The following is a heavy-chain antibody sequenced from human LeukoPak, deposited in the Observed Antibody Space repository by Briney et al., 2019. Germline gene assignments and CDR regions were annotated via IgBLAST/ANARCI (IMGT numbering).Heavy chain of an antibody. D-gene: IGHD5-18*01. Sequence: QPGASLRLSCAASGFTFSSYAMSWVRQAPGKGLEWVSAISGSGGSTYYADSVKGRFTISRDNSKNTLYLQMNSLRAEDTAVYYCAKDPGYSYGRGFEYWGQGTLVTVSS. CDR2: ISGSGGST. J-gene: IGHJ4*02. CDR3: AKDPGYSYGRGFEY. V-gene: IGHV3-23*01. CDR1: GFTFSSYA.